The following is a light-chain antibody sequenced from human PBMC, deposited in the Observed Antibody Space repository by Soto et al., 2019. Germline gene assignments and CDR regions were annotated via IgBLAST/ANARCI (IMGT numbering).Light chain of an antibody. CDR2: VVG. CDR3: CSYAGSGTPYV. J-gene: IGLJ1*01. V-gene: IGLV2-23*02. CDR1: SSDVGSYNL. Sequence: QSALTQPASVSGSPGQSITISCTGTSSDVGSYNLVSWYQHQPGKAPKLMIYVVGKRPSGVSSRFSGSKSGNTASLTISGLQAEDEADYYCCSYAGSGTPYVFGTGTKLTVL.